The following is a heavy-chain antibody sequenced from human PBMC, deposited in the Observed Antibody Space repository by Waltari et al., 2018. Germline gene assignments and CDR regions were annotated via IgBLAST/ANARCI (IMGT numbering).Heavy chain of an antibody. CDR2: SSGNSGSI. J-gene: IGHJ4*02. V-gene: IGHV3-9*01. CDR3: AKGRDGPFGVVIIPQFDY. D-gene: IGHD3-3*01. Sequence: EVQLVESGGGLVQPGRSLRLSCAASGFTFDDYAMPWVRQAPGKGLEWVSGSSGNSGSICYADSGKCRFTISRDNAKNSLYLQMNSLRAEDTALYYCAKGRDGPFGVVIIPQFDYWGQGTLVTVSS. CDR1: GFTFDDYA.